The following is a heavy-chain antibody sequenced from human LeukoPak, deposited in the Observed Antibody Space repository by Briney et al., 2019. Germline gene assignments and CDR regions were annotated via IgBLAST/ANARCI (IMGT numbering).Heavy chain of an antibody. J-gene: IGHJ4*02. CDR3: ARDVDFYASGSYSDY. V-gene: IGHV3-23*01. D-gene: IGHD3-10*01. CDR2: ISFSGGST. Sequence: GGSLRLSCAASGFTFNNYGMHWVRQAPGKGLEWVSGISFSGGSTYYADSVKGRFTISRDNPKNTLFLQMNSLRAEDTALYFCARDVDFYASGSYSDYWGQGTLVTVSS. CDR1: GFTFNNYG.